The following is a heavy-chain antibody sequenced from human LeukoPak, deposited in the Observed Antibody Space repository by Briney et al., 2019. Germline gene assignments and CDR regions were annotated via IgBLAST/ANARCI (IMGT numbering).Heavy chain of an antibody. V-gene: IGHV4-59*08. D-gene: IGHD3-10*01. CDR2: IYYSGST. J-gene: IGHJ4*02. Sequence: SETLSLTCTVSGGSISSYYWSWIRQPPGKGLEWIGYIYYSGSTNYNPSLKSRVTISVDTSKNQFSLKLSSVTAADTAVYYCARQGGSGSLEDYWGQGTLVTVSS. CDR1: GGSISSYY. CDR3: ARQGGSGSLEDY.